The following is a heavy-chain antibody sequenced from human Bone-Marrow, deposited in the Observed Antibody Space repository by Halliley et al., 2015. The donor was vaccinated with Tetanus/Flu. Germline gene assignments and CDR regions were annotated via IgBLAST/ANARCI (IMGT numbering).Heavy chain of an antibody. J-gene: IGHJ6*02. V-gene: IGHV3-33*01. Sequence: SGFTFSSYGIHWVRQAPGKGLEWVALIWYDGIRTYYADYVKGRFTISRDNSKNTLHLQMNSLRVEDTAVYYCARDRHSGYGFYPMDVWGQGTTVPVSS. CDR3: ARDRHSGYGFYPMDV. D-gene: IGHD5-12*01. CDR2: IWYDGIRT. CDR1: GFTFSSYG.